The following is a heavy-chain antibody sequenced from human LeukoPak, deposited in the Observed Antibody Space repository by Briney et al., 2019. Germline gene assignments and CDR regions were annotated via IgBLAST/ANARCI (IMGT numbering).Heavy chain of an antibody. J-gene: IGHJ4*02. CDR2: IYTSGST. Sequence: SETLSLTCTVSGGSISNYYWNWIRQPAEKGLEWIGRIYTSGSTNYNPSLKSRVTMSVDTSKNQFSLNLNSVTAADTAVYYCVRCGSYCLDYWGQGTLVTVSS. V-gene: IGHV4-4*07. CDR3: VRCGSYCLDY. CDR1: GGSISNYY. D-gene: IGHD1-26*01.